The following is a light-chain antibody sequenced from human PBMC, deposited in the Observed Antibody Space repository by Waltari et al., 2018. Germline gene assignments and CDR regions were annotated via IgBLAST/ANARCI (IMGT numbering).Light chain of an antibody. CDR2: DAS. CDR3: QQRSNWPLT. CDR1: QSVSSY. Sequence: SLRASQSVSSYLAWYQQKPGQAPRLLIYDASTRATGVPTRFSGSGSGTDFTLTISSLEPEDVAVYHCQQRSNWPLTFGGGTKVEIK. J-gene: IGKJ4*01. V-gene: IGKV3-11*01.